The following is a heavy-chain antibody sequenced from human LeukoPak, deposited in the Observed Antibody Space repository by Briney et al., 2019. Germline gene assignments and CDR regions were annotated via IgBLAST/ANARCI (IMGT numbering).Heavy chain of an antibody. J-gene: IGHJ4*02. CDR2: IYHSGST. V-gene: IGHV4-30-2*01. CDR3: ARGRYYDSSGYYPEDYFDY. Sequence: SETLSLTCAVSGGSISSGGYSWSWIRQPPGKGLEWIGYIYHSGSTYYNPSLKSRVAISVDRSKNQFSLKLSSVTAADTAVYYCARGRYYDSSGYYPEDYFDYWGQGTLVTVSS. D-gene: IGHD3-22*01. CDR1: GGSISSGGYS.